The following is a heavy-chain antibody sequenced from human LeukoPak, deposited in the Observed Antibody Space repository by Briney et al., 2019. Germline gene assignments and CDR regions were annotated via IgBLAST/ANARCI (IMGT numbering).Heavy chain of an antibody. J-gene: IGHJ3*02. V-gene: IGHV3-30-3*01. CDR3: ARGRSLGAFDI. Sequence: GGSLRLSCAASGFTFSSYTMHWVRQAPGKGLEWVAVISYDGSNKYYADSVKGRFTISRDNSKNTLYLQMNSLRAEDTAVYYCARGRSLGAFDIWGQGTMVTVSS. D-gene: IGHD7-27*01. CDR2: ISYDGSNK. CDR1: GFTFSSYT.